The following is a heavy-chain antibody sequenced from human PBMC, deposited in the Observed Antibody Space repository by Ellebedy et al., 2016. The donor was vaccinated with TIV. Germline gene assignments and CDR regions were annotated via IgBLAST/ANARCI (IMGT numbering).Heavy chain of an antibody. CDR2: TYYRSKWYN. V-gene: IGHV6-1*01. Sequence: SQTLSLTCSISGDSVSRNGIAWNWFRQSPSRGLEWMGRTYYRSKWYNDYAVSVRGRITISLDTSKNQFSLQLNSVTPEDTAVYYCARGINSTFEIWGQGTVVTVSS. D-gene: IGHD2/OR15-2a*01. CDR1: GDSVSRNGIA. J-gene: IGHJ3*02. CDR3: ARGINSTFEI.